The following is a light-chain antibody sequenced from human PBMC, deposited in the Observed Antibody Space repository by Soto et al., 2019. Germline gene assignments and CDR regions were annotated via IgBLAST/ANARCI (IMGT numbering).Light chain of an antibody. CDR1: SGHSSSA. Sequence: QSVLTQSPSASASLGASVKFTCTLSSGHSSSAIAWHQQQPEKGPRYLMKVNSDGSHSKGDGIPDRFSGSSSGAERYLTISSLQSEDEADYYCQTWGTGIHVFGGGTKLTVL. CDR2: VNSDGSH. J-gene: IGLJ2*01. CDR3: QTWGTGIHV. V-gene: IGLV4-69*01.